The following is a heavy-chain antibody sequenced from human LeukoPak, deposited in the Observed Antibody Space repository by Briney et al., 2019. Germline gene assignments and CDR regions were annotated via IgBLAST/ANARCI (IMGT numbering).Heavy chain of an antibody. CDR2: IDWDDDK. CDR1: GFSLSTSGMC. J-gene: IGHJ5*02. D-gene: IGHD4-17*01. CDR3: ARMRLLHALPTTVTTIGWFDP. Sequence: SGPTLVKPTQTLTLTCTFSGFSLSTSGMCVSWIRQPPGKALEWLARIDWDDDKYYSTSLKTRLTISKDTSKNQVVLTMTNMDPVDTATYYCARMRLLHALPTTVTTIGWFDPWGQGTLVTVSS. V-gene: IGHV2-70*11.